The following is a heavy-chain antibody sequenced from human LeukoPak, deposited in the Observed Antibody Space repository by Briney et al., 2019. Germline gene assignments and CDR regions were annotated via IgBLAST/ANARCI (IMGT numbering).Heavy chain of an antibody. D-gene: IGHD5-12*01. CDR3: ARDSGYSGYDFRYHYYGMDV. CDR2: IYTSGST. J-gene: IGHJ6*02. Sequence: SETLSLTCTVSGGSISSYYWSWIRQPAGKGLEWIGRIYTSGSTNYNPSLKSRVTMSVDTSKNQFSLKLSSVTAADTAVYYCARDSGYSGYDFRYHYYGMDVWGQGTTVTVSS. V-gene: IGHV4-4*07. CDR1: GGSISSYY.